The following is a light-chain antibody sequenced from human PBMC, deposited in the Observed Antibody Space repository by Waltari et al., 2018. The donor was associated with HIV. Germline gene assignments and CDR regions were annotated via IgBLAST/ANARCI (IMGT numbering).Light chain of an antibody. Sequence: DIVMTQFPNSLAVSLGERATMRCRSSQSVFYSPSNKNFLSWYQQKSGQPPRLLIYWASTRENGVPDRFTGSGSGADFTLTISNLQPEDVATYYCQQYYGKFWTFGQGTKVE. CDR3: QQYYGKFWT. J-gene: IGKJ1*01. CDR2: WAS. CDR1: QSVFYSPSNKNF. V-gene: IGKV4-1*01.